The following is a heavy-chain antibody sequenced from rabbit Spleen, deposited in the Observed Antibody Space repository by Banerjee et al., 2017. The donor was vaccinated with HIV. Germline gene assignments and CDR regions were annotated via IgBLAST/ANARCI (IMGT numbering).Heavy chain of an antibody. J-gene: IGHJ4*01. Sequence: LEELGGGLVQPEGSLPLTCTASGFTLSSYWMCWVRQAPGKGLEWIACIYAGNSGSTYYADWVNGRFTISKTSSTTVTLQMNSLTAADTATYFCARDGAGSSYFNLWCPGTLVTVS. V-gene: IGHV1S45*01. CDR1: GFTLSSYW. CDR3: ARDGAGSSYFNL. D-gene: IGHD8-1*01. CDR2: IYAGNSGST.